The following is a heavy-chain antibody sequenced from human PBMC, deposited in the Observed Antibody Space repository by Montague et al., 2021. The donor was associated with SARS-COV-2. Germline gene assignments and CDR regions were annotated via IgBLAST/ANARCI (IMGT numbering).Heavy chain of an antibody. CDR3: AGFAYRLLFIASYYVMGV. J-gene: IGHJ6*01. Sequence: SETLSLTCTVSGGSISSSSYYWGWIRQPPGKGLEWIGSINYSASTNYNLSLKSRVSISTDTTKNLLSLKLSSVTAADTAVYYCAGFAYRLLFIASYYVMGVLGQGTTVPVSS. D-gene: IGHD2-2*01. CDR1: GGSISSSSYY. CDR2: INYSAST. V-gene: IGHV4-39*07.